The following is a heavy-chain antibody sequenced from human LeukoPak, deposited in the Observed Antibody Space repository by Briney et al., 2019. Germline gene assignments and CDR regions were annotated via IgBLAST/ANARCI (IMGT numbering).Heavy chain of an antibody. J-gene: IGHJ4*02. CDR3: ATQPIAVAVDY. V-gene: IGHV4-39*01. CDR1: GGSISSYY. D-gene: IGHD6-19*01. Sequence: SETLSLTCTVSGGSISSYYWGWIRQPPGKGLEWIGSIYYSGSTYYNPSLKSRVTISVDTSKNQFSLKLSSVTAADTAVYYCATQPIAVAVDYWGQGTLVTVSS. CDR2: IYYSGST.